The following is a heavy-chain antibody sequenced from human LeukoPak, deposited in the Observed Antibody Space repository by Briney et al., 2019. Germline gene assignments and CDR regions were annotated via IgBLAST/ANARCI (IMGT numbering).Heavy chain of an antibody. V-gene: IGHV4-59*08. Sequence: SETLSLTCTVSGGSISSYYWSWIRQPPEKGLEWIGYIYYSGSTNSNPSLKSRVTISVDTSKNQFSLKVRSVTAADTAVYYCASTSNYAFNIWGQGTMVTVSS. J-gene: IGHJ3*02. CDR3: ASTSNYAFNI. D-gene: IGHD5-24*01. CDR2: IYYSGST. CDR1: GGSISSYY.